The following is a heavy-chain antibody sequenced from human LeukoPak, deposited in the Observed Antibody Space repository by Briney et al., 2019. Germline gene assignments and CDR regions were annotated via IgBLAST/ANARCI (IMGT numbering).Heavy chain of an antibody. D-gene: IGHD3-9*01. CDR2: IKQDGSEK. CDR1: GFTFSSYW. V-gene: IGHV3-7*01. CDR3: ARGGYYDILTGYYN. Sequence: GGSLRLSCAASGFTFSSYWMSWVRQAPGKGLEWVANIKQDGSEKYYVDSVKGRFTISRDNAKNSLYLQMNSLRAEDTAVYYCARGGYYDILTGYYNWGQGTLVTVSS. J-gene: IGHJ4*02.